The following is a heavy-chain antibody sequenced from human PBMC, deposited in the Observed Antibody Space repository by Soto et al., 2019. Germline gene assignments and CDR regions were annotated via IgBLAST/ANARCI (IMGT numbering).Heavy chain of an antibody. J-gene: IGHJ4*02. CDR1: GFPFNDYY. Sequence: GGSLRLSCATSGFPFNDYYMTWIRQAPGKGLEWLSHISPKSTFRNYADSVKGRFTISRDNTESSLFLQMNSLGVDDTAVYSCVRGGGGGLFEHWGQGVLVTVS. D-gene: IGHD2-21*01. CDR3: VRGGGGGLFEH. V-gene: IGHV3-11*06. CDR2: ISPKSTFR.